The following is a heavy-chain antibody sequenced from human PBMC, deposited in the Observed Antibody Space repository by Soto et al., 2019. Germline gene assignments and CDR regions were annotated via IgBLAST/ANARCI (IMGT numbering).Heavy chain of an antibody. CDR3: ARDRGGGLFDY. Sequence: GGSLRLSCAASGFTFSSYDMHWVRQATGKGLEWVSAIGTAGDTYYPGSVKGRFTISRENAKNSLYLQMNSLRAGDTAVYYCARDRGGGLFDYCGQGSLVPVSS. D-gene: IGHD2-15*01. J-gene: IGHJ4*02. V-gene: IGHV3-13*04. CDR2: IGTAGDT. CDR1: GFTFSSYD.